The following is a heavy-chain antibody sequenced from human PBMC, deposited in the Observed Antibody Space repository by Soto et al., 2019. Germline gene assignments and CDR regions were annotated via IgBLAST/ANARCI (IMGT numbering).Heavy chain of an antibody. D-gene: IGHD2-2*01. CDR2: MNPNSGNT. CDR1: GYTFTSYD. CDR3: TRYQLQPSYYYGMDV. Sequence: EASVKVSCKASGYTFTSYDINWVRQATGQGLEWMGWMNPNSGNTGYAQKFQGRVTMTRNTSISTAYMELSSLRSEDTAVYYCTRYQLQPSYYYGMDVWGQGTTVTVSS. V-gene: IGHV1-8*01. J-gene: IGHJ6*02.